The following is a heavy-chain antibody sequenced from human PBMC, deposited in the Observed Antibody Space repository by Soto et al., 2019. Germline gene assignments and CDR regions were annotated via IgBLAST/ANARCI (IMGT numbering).Heavy chain of an antibody. Sequence: EVQLVESGGGLVQPGGSLRLSCTASGFTFSRYEMNWVRQAPGKGLEWVASISSSGTSIYYADSVKGRFSISRDNDKNSVYLAMNSLRVDDTAVYYCARDRGYTSGSYGGAFDFWGQGTLVTVSS. J-gene: IGHJ4*02. V-gene: IGHV3-48*03. CDR3: ARDRGYTSGSYGGAFDF. CDR2: ISSSGTSI. CDR1: GFTFSRYE. D-gene: IGHD6-19*01.